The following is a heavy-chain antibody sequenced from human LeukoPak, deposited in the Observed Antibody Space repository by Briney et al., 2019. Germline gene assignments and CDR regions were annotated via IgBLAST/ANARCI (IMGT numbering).Heavy chain of an antibody. D-gene: IGHD2-21*02. V-gene: IGHV1-3*01. CDR1: GYTFTSYA. Sequence: ASVKVSCKASGYTFTSYAMHWVRQAPGQRLEWMGWINAGNGNTKYSQKFQGRVTITRDTSASTAYMELSSLRAEDTAVYYCATVRGCGGDCYYIDHWGQGTLVTVSS. CDR3: ATVRGCGGDCYYIDH. J-gene: IGHJ4*02. CDR2: INAGNGNT.